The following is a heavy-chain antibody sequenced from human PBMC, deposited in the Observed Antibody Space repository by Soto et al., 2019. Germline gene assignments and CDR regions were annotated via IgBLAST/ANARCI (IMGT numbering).Heavy chain of an antibody. Sequence: EVQLLESGGGLVQPGGSLRLSCAASAFTFSRSAMSWVRQAPRKGLEWVSAISGSGGITYYADSVKGRFTISRDNSKNTLFLQMNSLRAEDTALYYCAKEGGYEINWFDPWGQGTLVTVS. CDR3: AKEGGYEINWFDP. CDR2: ISGSGGIT. J-gene: IGHJ5*02. V-gene: IGHV3-23*01. CDR1: AFTFSRSA. D-gene: IGHD2-2*01.